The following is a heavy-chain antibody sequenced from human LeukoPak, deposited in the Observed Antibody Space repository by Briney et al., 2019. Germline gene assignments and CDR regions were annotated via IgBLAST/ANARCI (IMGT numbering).Heavy chain of an antibody. CDR3: ARDLEQLVRTFDY. J-gene: IGHJ4*02. Sequence: GGSLRLSCAASGFTFSSYAMHWVRQAPGKGLEWVAVISYDGSNKYYADSVKGRFTISRDNSKNTLYLQMNSLRAEDTAVYYCARDLEQLVRTFDYWGQGTLVTVPS. CDR1: GFTFSSYA. CDR2: ISYDGSNK. V-gene: IGHV3-30*01. D-gene: IGHD6-6*01.